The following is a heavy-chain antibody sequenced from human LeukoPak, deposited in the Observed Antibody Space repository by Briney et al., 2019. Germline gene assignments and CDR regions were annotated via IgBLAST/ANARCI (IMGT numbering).Heavy chain of an antibody. CDR3: ARRRGDFWSDYYAFDY. V-gene: IGHV4-31*03. CDR1: GGSISSGGYY. D-gene: IGHD3-3*01. CDR2: IYYSGST. Sequence: SQTLSLTCTVSGGSISSGGYYWSWIRQHPGKGLEWIGYIYYSGSTYYDPSLKSRVTISVDTSKNQFSLKLSSVTAADTAVYYCARRRGDFWSDYYAFDYWGQGTLVTISS. J-gene: IGHJ4*02.